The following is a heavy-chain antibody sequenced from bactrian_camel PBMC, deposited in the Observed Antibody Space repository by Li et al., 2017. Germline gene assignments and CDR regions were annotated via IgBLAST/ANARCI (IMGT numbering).Heavy chain of an antibody. CDR2: IRSDSISK. CDR3: AAVKIRCHIITTFAAWEYTL. CDR1: GFAFSTTA. Sequence: DVQLVESGGGTVQPGGSLRLSCVASGFAFSTTAMSWVRQAPGKGLEWVSSIRSDSISKSYADFVKGRFTISQDIPKTTLYLLMNSLKPEDTAMYYCAAVKIRCHIITTFAAWEYTLWGQGTQVTVS. V-gene: IGHV3S2*01. J-gene: IGHJ4*01. D-gene: IGHD4*01.